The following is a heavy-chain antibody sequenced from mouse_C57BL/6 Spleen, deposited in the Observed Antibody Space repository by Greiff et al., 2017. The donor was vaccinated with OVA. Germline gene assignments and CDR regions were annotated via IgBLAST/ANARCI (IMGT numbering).Heavy chain of an antibody. Sequence: EVKVEESGGGLVKPGGSLKLSCAASGFTFSDYGMHWVRQAPEKGLEWVAYISSGSSTIYYADTVKGRFTISRDNAKTTLFLEMTSLRSEDTAMYYCAREVSLFDYWGQGTTLTVSS. CDR2: ISSGSSTI. CDR3: AREVSLFDY. J-gene: IGHJ2*01. V-gene: IGHV5-17*01. CDR1: GFTFSDYG.